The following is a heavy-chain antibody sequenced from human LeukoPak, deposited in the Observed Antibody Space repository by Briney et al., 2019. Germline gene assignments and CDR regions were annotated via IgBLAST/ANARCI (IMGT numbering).Heavy chain of an antibody. CDR1: GFTFSTYI. Sequence: GGSLRLSCEASGFTFSTYIMTWVRQAPGKGLEWVSTIKAGAEATFYADSVKDRFTISRDNSKDTLYLQMNSLRADDTALYFCARDLEYYYDSSGYYYWGRGTLVTVSS. V-gene: IGHV3-23*01. CDR3: ARDLEYYYDSSGYYY. D-gene: IGHD3-22*01. J-gene: IGHJ4*02. CDR2: IKAGAEAT.